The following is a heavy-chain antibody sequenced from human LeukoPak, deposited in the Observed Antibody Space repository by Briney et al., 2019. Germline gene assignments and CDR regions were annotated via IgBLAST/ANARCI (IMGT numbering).Heavy chain of an antibody. Sequence: GGSLRLSCAASGLTFSHYWMSWVRQAPGKGLEWVANINQDGSEKFYVDSVKGRFTISRDNAKNSLYLQMNSLRAEDTAVYYCAELGAEWGQGTLVTVSS. CDR3: AELGAE. CDR2: INQDGSEK. V-gene: IGHV3-7*01. D-gene: IGHD1-26*01. CDR1: GLTFSHYW. J-gene: IGHJ4*02.